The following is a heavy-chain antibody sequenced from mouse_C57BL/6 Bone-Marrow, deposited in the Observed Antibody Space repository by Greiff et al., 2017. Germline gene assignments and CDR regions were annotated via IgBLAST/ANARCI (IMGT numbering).Heavy chain of an antibody. Sequence: VQLQESGPELVKPGASVKISCKASGYAFSSSWMNWVKQRPGKGLEWIGRIYPGDGDTNYNGKFKGKATLTADKSSSTAYMQLSSLTSEDSAVYFCARYYDCYCFGVGGRGTGVTVSA. CDR1: GYAFSSSW. CDR3: ARYYDCYCFGV. V-gene: IGHV1-82*01. D-gene: IGHD2-3*01. J-gene: IGHJ1*03. CDR2: IYPGDGDT.